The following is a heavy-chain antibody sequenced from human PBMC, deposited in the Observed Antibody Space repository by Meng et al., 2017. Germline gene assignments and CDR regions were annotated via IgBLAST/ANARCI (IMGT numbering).Heavy chain of an antibody. CDR3: ARKFTMVRGIYNWFDP. CDR2: INHSGST. CDR1: GWSFSGYD. J-gene: IGHJ5*02. D-gene: IGHD3-10*01. Sequence: VQLQQWARCLLYPSETLSLACAVYGWSFSGYDWSLTPPPPGKGLEWIGEINHSGSTNYNPSLKSRVTISVDTSKNQFSLKLSSVTAADTAVYYCARKFTMVRGIYNWFDPWGQGTLVTVSS. V-gene: IGHV4-34*01.